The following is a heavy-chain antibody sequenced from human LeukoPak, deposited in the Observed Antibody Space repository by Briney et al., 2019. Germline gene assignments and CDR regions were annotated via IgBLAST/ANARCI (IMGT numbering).Heavy chain of an antibody. CDR3: ARDVQGYCSSTSCSPGNWFDP. CDR1: GFTFSNYA. Sequence: PGGSLRLSCAASGFTFSNYAMSWVRQAPGKGLEWVSAISGSGGSTYYADSVKGRFTISRDNAKNSLYLQMNSLRAEDTAVYYCARDVQGYCSSTSCSPGNWFDPWGQGTLVTVSS. J-gene: IGHJ5*02. CDR2: ISGSGGST. V-gene: IGHV3-23*01. D-gene: IGHD2-2*01.